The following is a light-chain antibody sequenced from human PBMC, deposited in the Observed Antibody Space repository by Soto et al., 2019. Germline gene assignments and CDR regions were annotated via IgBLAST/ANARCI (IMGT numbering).Light chain of an antibody. CDR2: LAS. Sequence: EIVLTQSPATLSSFQGDRVTLSCRASQAVHTRLPWYQHKPGQAPRLLIYLASNRAAVVPARCSGSGSGTDFTLTISDVEPEDFAVYYGDQRQSWPRTFGQGTKVYIK. V-gene: IGKV3-11*01. J-gene: IGKJ1*01. CDR3: DQRQSWPRT. CDR1: QAVHTR.